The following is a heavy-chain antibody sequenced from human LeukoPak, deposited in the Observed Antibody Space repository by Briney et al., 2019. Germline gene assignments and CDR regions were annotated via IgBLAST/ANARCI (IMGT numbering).Heavy chain of an antibody. CDR3: ARREQLEPFDY. V-gene: IGHV4-39*01. Sequence: SETLSLTCTVSGGSISSSSYYWGWIRQPPGKGLEWIGSIYYSGSTYYNPSLKSRVTIAVDTSKNQFSLKLSSVTAADTAVYCCARREQLEPFDYWGQGTRVTVSS. CDR2: IYYSGST. D-gene: IGHD6-13*01. J-gene: IGHJ4*02. CDR1: GGSISSSSYY.